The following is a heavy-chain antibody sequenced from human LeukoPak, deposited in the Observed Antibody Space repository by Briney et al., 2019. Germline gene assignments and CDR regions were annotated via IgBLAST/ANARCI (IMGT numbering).Heavy chain of an antibody. D-gene: IGHD2-15*01. CDR1: GFTFSSYA. Sequence: GGSLRLSCAASGFTFSSYAMAWVRQSPGKGLEWVSCITGDGEYTYHTDSVKGRFTISRDNSKNTLYVQMNSLRAEDTAVYYCAKGTLGSCSGGSCYPLDYWGQRTLVTVSS. V-gene: IGHV3-23*01. CDR3: AKGTLGSCSGGSCYPLDY. J-gene: IGHJ4*02. CDR2: ITGDGEYT.